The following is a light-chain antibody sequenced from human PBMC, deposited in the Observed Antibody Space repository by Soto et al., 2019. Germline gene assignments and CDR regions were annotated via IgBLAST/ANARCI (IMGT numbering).Light chain of an antibody. CDR1: QSVLYSSNNNNY. CDR2: WAS. V-gene: IGKV4-1*01. J-gene: IGKJ3*01. CDR3: QKYYSTPPT. Sequence: DIVMTQSPDSLAVSLGERATINCKSSQSVLYSSNNNNYLAWYQQKPGQPPKLLIYWASTRESGVPDRFSGRGSGKVFIPTIGRRRAEGGAFYYFQKYYSTPPTFGPGTKGDIK.